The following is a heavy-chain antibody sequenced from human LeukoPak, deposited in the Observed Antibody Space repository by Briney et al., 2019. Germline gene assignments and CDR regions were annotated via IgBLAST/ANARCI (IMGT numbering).Heavy chain of an antibody. D-gene: IGHD3-10*01. J-gene: IGHJ6*02. Sequence: SETLSLTCAVYGGSFSGYYWSWIRQPPGKGLEWIGEINHSGSTNYIPSLKSRVTISVDTSKNQFSLKLSSVTAADTAVYYCARASYYGSGSYYYYYYGMDVWGQGTTVTVSS. V-gene: IGHV4-34*01. CDR2: INHSGST. CDR3: ARASYYGSGSYYYYYYGMDV. CDR1: GGSFSGYY.